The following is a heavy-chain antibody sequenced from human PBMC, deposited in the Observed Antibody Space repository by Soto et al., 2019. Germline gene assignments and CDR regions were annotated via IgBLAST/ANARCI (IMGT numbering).Heavy chain of an antibody. J-gene: IGHJ3*02. CDR1: VGYISSYD. CDR3: ARDSDYDSSGYIVMGNDAFDI. CDR2: IYYSGST. Sequence: SETRSLNCIDSVGYISSYDWRLIRQTPGKGLEWIGYIYYSGSTNYHPSLKSRVTISVDSSKNLFSLKLSSVTAADTAVYYCARDSDYDSSGYIVMGNDAFDIWGQGTMVT. D-gene: IGHD3-22*01. V-gene: IGHV4-59*01.